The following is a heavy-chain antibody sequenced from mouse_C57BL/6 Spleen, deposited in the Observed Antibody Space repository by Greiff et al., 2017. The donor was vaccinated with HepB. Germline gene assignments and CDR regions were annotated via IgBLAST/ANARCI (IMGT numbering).Heavy chain of an antibody. CDR1: GYAFSSYW. CDR2: IYPGDGDT. V-gene: IGHV1-80*01. D-gene: IGHD2-5*01. J-gene: IGHJ3*01. CDR3: ARSGYSNYLAWFAY. Sequence: VQLQQSGAELVKPGASVKISCKASGYAFSSYWMNWVKQRPGKGLEWIGQIYPGDGDTNYNGKFKGKATLTADKSSSTAYMQLSSLTSEDSAVYFGARSGYSNYLAWFAYWGQGTLVTVSA.